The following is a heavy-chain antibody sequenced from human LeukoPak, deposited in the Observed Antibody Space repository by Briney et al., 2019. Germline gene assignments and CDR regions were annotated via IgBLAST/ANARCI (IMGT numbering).Heavy chain of an antibody. Sequence: SETLSLTCTVSGGSISNYYWSWIRQPTGKGLEWIGYIYYSGSTNYNPSLKSRVTISVDTSKNQFSLNLTSVTAADTAVYYCARGRGVPFDPWGQGTLVTVSS. CDR1: GGSISNYY. V-gene: IGHV4-59*08. CDR3: ARGRGVPFDP. J-gene: IGHJ5*02. CDR2: IYYSGST. D-gene: IGHD3-10*01.